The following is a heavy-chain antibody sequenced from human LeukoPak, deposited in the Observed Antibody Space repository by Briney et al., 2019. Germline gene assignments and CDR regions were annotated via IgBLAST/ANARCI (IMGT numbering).Heavy chain of an antibody. V-gene: IGHV3-23*01. D-gene: IGHD6-6*01. J-gene: IGHJ2*01. CDR1: GFTFSSFA. Sequence: GGSLRLSCAASGFTFSSFAMSWVRQAPGKGLEWVSTITGGGDITKYADSVKGRFTISRDDPKNTLYLQMNSLRADDTAVYYWARNRRPWYFGLWGRVALVTVSS. CDR2: ITGGGDIT. CDR3: ARNRRPWYFGL.